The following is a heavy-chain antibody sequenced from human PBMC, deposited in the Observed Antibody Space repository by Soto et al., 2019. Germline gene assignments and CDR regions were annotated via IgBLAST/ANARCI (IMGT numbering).Heavy chain of an antibody. D-gene: IGHD3-16*01. V-gene: IGHV4-39*01. CDR1: GGSISNNNYH. J-gene: IGHJ4*02. CDR3: ARLRGGCPADF. CDR2: IYYRGNT. Sequence: SETLSLTCSVSGGSISNNNYHWGWTRQPPGKGLEWMGSIYYRGNTYYNPSLRSRITISVDTSRNQFSLALSSVTAADTAVYFCARLRGGCPADFWGQGTLVTVSS.